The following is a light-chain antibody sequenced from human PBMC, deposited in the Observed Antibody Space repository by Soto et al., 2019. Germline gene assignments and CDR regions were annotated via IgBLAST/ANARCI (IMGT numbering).Light chain of an antibody. CDR2: ATS. V-gene: IGKV1-27*01. J-gene: IGKJ4*01. CDR1: QGIAPY. Sequence: DVQMTQSPSSLSAFVGDRVTITCRASQGIAPYLAWFQQKPGKLPKLLIYATSTLQSGVPSRFSGSGSGTDFTLTISSLQPEDVGTYYCQKYISAPLTFGGGTKVEIK. CDR3: QKYISAPLT.